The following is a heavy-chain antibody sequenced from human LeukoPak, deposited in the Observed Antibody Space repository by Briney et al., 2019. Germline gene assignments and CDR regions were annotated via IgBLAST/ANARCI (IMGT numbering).Heavy chain of an antibody. CDR3: ARVIWGAVDY. CDR2: IYYSGST. Sequence: PSESLPLTCTVSGSSISSYYWSWIRQPPGKGLEWIGYIYYSGSTNYNPSLKSRVTISVDTSKNQFSLKLSSVPAADTDVYYCARVIWGAVDYWGQGTLVTVSS. CDR1: GSSISSYY. J-gene: IGHJ4*02. V-gene: IGHV4-59*01. D-gene: IGHD3-16*01.